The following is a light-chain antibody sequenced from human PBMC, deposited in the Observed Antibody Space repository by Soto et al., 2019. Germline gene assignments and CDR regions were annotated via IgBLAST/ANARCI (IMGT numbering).Light chain of an antibody. Sequence: EIVLTQSPDTLSLSPGERATLSCRASQTVTSSYLAWYQQKPGQAPRLLIYGASNRATGIPDRFSGSGSGTDFTLIISRLEPEDFAVYYCQHYGTSWWTFGQGTKVDIK. CDR2: GAS. CDR1: QTVTSSY. J-gene: IGKJ1*01. CDR3: QHYGTSWWT. V-gene: IGKV3-20*01.